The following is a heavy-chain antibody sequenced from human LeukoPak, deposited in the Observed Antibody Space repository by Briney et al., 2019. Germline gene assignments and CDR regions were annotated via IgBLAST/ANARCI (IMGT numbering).Heavy chain of an antibody. D-gene: IGHD3-22*01. Sequence: GGSPRLSCAASGFTFSNYAMNWVRQAPGKGLEWVSGISGSSGSTYYADSVKGRFTISRDNSKNTLYLQMNSLRVEDTAIYYCAKDSGYYYDSSGYYNRFDYWGQGTLVTVSS. CDR2: ISGSSGST. CDR1: GFTFSNYA. J-gene: IGHJ4*02. CDR3: AKDSGYYYDSSGYYNRFDY. V-gene: IGHV3-23*01.